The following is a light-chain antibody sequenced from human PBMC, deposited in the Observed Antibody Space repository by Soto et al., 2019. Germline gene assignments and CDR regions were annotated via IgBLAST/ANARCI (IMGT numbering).Light chain of an antibody. CDR2: RAS. Sequence: FKDSPGTLSLYPEERATLSCRASQSVSSSYLSWYQQKPGQAPKVLIYRASSRATGIPDRFSGSGSGTDFTLTISRLEPEDFVVYYCQQYGILLLPFCGGTKVDIK. CDR3: QQYGILLLP. CDR1: QSVSSSY. J-gene: IGKJ4*01. V-gene: IGKV3-20*01.